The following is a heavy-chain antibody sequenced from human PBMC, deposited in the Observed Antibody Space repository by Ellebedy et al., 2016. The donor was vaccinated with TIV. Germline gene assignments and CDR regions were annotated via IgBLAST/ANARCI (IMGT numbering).Heavy chain of an antibody. V-gene: IGHV3-23*03. CDR3: AKDYLNYYDSSGYFDY. J-gene: IGHJ4*02. D-gene: IGHD3-22*01. CDR1: GFTFSSYS. CDR2: IYSGGST. Sequence: PGGSLRLSCAASGFTFSSYSMNWVRQAPGKGLEWVSVIYSGGSTYYADSVKGRFTISRDNSKNTLYLQMNSLRAEDTAVYYCAKDYLNYYDSSGYFDYWGQGTLVTVSS.